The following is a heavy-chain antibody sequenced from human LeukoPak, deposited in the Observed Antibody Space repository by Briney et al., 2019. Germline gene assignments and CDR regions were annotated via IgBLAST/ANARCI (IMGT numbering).Heavy chain of an antibody. CDR3: ASHFGSGYFDF. Sequence: GGSLRLSCAASRFTFSSDDLNWVRQAPGKGLEWVSYITSSGRTIYYAESVRDRFSVSRDNAKNSLYLQMNSLRAEDTAVYYCASHFGSGYFDFWGQGTLVTVSS. CDR2: ITSSGRTI. D-gene: IGHD3-10*01. J-gene: IGHJ4*02. V-gene: IGHV3-48*03. CDR1: RFTFSSDD.